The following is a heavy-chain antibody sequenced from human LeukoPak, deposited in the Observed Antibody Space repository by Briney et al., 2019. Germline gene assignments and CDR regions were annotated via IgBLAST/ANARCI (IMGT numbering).Heavy chain of an antibody. CDR3: ARVSGDCSSTSCYMDYFDY. D-gene: IGHD2-2*02. Sequence: SQTLSLTCGVSGGSISSGGYSWSWIRQPPGKGLEWIGYIYHSGSTYYNPSLKSRVTISVDRSKNQFSLKLSSVTAADTAVYYCARVSGDCSSTSCYMDYFDYWGQGTLVTVSS. V-gene: IGHV4-30-2*01. J-gene: IGHJ4*02. CDR2: IYHSGST. CDR1: GGSISSGGYS.